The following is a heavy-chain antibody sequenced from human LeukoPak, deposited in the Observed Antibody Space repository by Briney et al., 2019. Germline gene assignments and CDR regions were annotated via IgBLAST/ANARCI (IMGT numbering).Heavy chain of an antibody. CDR3: ARVLENDYGDYNWFDP. Sequence: ASVKVSCKASGYTFTGYYMHWVRQAPGQRLEWKGWINPNSGGTNYAQKFQGRVTMTRDTSISTAYMELSRLRSDDTAVYYCARVLENDYGDYNWFDPWGQGTLVTVSS. V-gene: IGHV1-2*02. CDR2: INPNSGGT. D-gene: IGHD4-17*01. CDR1: GYTFTGYY. J-gene: IGHJ5*02.